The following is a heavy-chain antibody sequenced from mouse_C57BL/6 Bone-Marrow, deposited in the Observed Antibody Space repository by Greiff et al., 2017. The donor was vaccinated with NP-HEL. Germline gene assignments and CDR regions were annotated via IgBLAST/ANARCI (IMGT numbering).Heavy chain of an antibody. J-gene: IGHJ2*01. CDR2: IDPSDSYT. CDR1: GYTFTGYW. V-gene: IGHV1-69*01. CDR3: ARAIYYRYVDY. Sequence: VQLQQPGAELVMPGASVKLSCKASGYTFTGYWMHWVKQTPGQGLEWIGEIDPSDSYTNYNQKFKGKFTLTVDKSTSTAYMQLSSLTSEDSAVYYCARAIYYRYVDYWGQGTTLTVSS. D-gene: IGHD1-1*01.